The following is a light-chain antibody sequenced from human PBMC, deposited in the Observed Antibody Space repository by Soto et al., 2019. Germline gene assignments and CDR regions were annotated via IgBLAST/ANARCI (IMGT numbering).Light chain of an antibody. CDR3: QQYGSSPWT. Sequence: EIVLMQSPVTLSLSPGERTTLSCRASQSVSSSYLAWYQQKPGQAPRLLLYGASSRATGIPDRFSGSGSGTDFTLTISRLEPEDFAVYYCQQYGSSPWTFGQGTKVDIK. CDR2: GAS. J-gene: IGKJ1*01. V-gene: IGKV3-20*01. CDR1: QSVSSSY.